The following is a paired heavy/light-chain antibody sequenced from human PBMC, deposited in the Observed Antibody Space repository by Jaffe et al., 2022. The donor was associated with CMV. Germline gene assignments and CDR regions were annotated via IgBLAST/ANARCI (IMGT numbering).Heavy chain of an antibody. Sequence: VQLVESGGTLIQPGGSLRLSCAASGFSVSTNYMSWVRQAPGKGLEWVSVIYNGESTYYAGYTYYADSVKGRFTISRDNSKNTLYLHMNSLRADDTAVYYCAGTLARGSNYGFYGGLKSWGQGTLVTVSS. J-gene: IGHJ5*02. CDR2: VIYNGESTYYAGYT. V-gene: IGHV3-11*05. CDR1: GFSVSTNY. CDR3: AGTLARGSNYGFYGGLKS. D-gene: IGHD5-18*01.
Light chain of an antibody. CDR3: MQALHTVLT. CDR1: QSLLHSNGYNY. J-gene: IGKJ4*01. Sequence: EIVMTQSPLSLPVTPGEPASISCRSSQSLLHSNGYNYLDWYLQKPGQSPQLLIYLGSNRASGVPDRFSGIGSGTTFTLKISRVEADDVGVYYCMQALHTVLTFGGGTKVEIK. CDR2: LGS. V-gene: IGKV2-28*01.